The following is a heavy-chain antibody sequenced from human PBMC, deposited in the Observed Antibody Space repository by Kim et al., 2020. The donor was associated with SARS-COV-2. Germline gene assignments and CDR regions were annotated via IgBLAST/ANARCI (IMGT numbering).Heavy chain of an antibody. CDR1: GDSVSRKTAA. J-gene: IGHJ5*02. Sequence: SQTLSLTCDISGDSVSRKTAAWNWIRQSPSRGLEWLGRTYYRSRWYNDYAESVKSRITINADTSKNQFFLQLNSVTPEDTAVYYCARTEFEAEVRWFDPW. CDR2: TYYRSRWYN. CDR3: ARTEFEAEVRWFDP. V-gene: IGHV6-1*01. D-gene: IGHD3-10*01.